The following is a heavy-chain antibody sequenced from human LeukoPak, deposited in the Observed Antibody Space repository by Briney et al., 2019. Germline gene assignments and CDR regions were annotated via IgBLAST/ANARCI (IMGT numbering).Heavy chain of an antibody. D-gene: IGHD5-12*01. CDR2: LNPGSDNT. J-gene: IGHJ4*02. V-gene: IGHV1-8*01. CDR1: GYTFTSYD. Sequence: ASVKVSCKASGYTFTSYDINWVRQATGQGLEWMGRLNPGSDNTDYAQKFQGGVTMTKDTSISTVYMELSSLRSEDAAIYYCARLGDIVATSNYFDYWGQGTLVTVSS. CDR3: ARLGDIVATSNYFDY.